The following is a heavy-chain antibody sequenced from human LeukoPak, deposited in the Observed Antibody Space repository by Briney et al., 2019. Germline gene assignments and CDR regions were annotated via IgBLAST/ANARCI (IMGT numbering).Heavy chain of an antibody. V-gene: IGHV4-34*01. Sequence: ASETLSLTCAVYGGSFSGYYWSWIRQPPGKGLEWIGEINHSGSTNYNPSLKSRVTISVDTSKNQFSLKLSSVTAADTAVYYCAREAAPKDNWFDPWGQGTLVTVSS. CDR1: GGSFSGYY. D-gene: IGHD2-15*01. J-gene: IGHJ5*02. CDR2: INHSGST. CDR3: AREAAPKDNWFDP.